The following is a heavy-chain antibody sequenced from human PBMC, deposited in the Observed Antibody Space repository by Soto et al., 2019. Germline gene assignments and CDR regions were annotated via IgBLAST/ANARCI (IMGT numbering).Heavy chain of an antibody. J-gene: IGHJ6*04. Sequence: GASVKVSFKASGYTFTSYGISWVRQAPGQGLEWMGWISAYNGNTNYAQKLQGRVTMTTDTSTSTAYMELRSLRSDDTAVYYCARPDTAISDYYYYDMDVWRDATPVTLSP. CDR3: ARPDTAISDYYYYDMDV. CDR1: GYTFTSYG. D-gene: IGHD5-18*01. V-gene: IGHV1-18*01. CDR2: ISAYNGNT.